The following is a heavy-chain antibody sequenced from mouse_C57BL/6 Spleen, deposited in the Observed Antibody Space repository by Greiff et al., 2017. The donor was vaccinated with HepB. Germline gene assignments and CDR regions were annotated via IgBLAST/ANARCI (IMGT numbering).Heavy chain of an antibody. J-gene: IGHJ2*01. Sequence: EVKLQESGPGLVKPSQSLSLTCSVTGYSITSGYYWNWIRQFPGNKLEWMGYISYDGSNNYNPSLKNRISITRDTSKNQFFLKLNSVTTEDTATYYCARFYYDYDFDYWGQGTTLTVSS. V-gene: IGHV3-6*01. CDR2: ISYDGSN. D-gene: IGHD2-4*01. CDR3: ARFYYDYDFDY. CDR1: GYSITSGYY.